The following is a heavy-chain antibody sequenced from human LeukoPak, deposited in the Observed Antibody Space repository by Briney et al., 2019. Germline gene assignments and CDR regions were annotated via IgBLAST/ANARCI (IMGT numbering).Heavy chain of an antibody. J-gene: IGHJ4*02. D-gene: IGHD3-10*01. V-gene: IGHV3-23*01. CDR2: ITGSGDST. Sequence: GGSQRLSCAASGFAFSSFSMCWVRQTPGKGLEWVSVITGSGDSTSYADSVKGRFTISRDNSKNTVYLQMNSLTAEDTAIYYCVKVVRDYIDYWGQGTLVTVSS. CDR3: VKVVRDYIDY. CDR1: GFAFSSFS.